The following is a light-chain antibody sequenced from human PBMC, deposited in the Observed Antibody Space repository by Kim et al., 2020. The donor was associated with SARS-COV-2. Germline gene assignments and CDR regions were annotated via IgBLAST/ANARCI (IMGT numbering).Light chain of an antibody. J-gene: IGLJ3*02. CDR3: QTWGTGFRT. Sequence: VLTQSPSASASLGASVKLTCTLSSGHSNYAIAWHQQQPEKGPRYLMKLNSDGSYTKGDGIPDRFSGSRSGAERYLIISSLQSEDEADYYCQTWGTGFRTFGGGTQLTVL. V-gene: IGLV4-69*01. CDR1: SGHSNYA. CDR2: LNSDGSY.